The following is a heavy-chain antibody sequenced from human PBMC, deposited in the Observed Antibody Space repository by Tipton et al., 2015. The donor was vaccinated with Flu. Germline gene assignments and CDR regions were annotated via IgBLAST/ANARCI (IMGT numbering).Heavy chain of an antibody. V-gene: IGHV4-31*03. CDR3: ARDPSGTYGLNH. CDR1: GVSISSGDFY. J-gene: IGHJ5*02. Sequence: TLSLTCSVSGVSISSGDFYWTWIRQHPGKGLEWIGYIHPSGNTYYNPSLKSRVTISVDTSKNQFSLKVNSVTAADTALYFCARDPSGTYGLNHWGQGTLVTVSS. D-gene: IGHD1-26*01. CDR2: IHPSGNT.